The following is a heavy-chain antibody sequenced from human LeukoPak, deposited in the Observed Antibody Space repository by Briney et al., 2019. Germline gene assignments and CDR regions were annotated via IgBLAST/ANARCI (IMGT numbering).Heavy chain of an antibody. Sequence: SETLSLTCAVYGGSFSGYYWSWIRQPPGKGLEWIEEINHSGSTNYNPSLKSRVTISVDTSKNQFSLKLSSVTAADTAVYYCARVGEQLVRYYYYYMDVWGKGTTVTVSS. CDR2: INHSGST. J-gene: IGHJ6*03. CDR1: GGSFSGYY. V-gene: IGHV4-34*01. D-gene: IGHD6-6*01. CDR3: ARVGEQLVRYYYYYMDV.